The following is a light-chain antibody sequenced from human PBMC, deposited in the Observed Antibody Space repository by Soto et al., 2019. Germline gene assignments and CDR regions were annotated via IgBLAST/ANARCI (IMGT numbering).Light chain of an antibody. CDR3: QQYNNWPPFT. CDR2: GAS. Sequence: EIVMTQSPATRSVSPGERATLSCRASQSVSSNLAWYQQKPGQAPRLLIYGASTRATGIPARFSGSGSGTEFTLTISSLQSVDFAVYYCQQYNNWPPFTFGPGTKVDIK. V-gene: IGKV3-15*01. CDR1: QSVSSN. J-gene: IGKJ3*01.